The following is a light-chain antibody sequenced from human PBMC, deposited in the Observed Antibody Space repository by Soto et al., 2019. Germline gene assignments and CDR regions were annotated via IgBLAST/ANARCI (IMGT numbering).Light chain of an antibody. CDR1: SSDVGGYNY. Sequence: QSALTQPASVSGSPGQSIAISCTGTSSDVGGYNYVSWYQQHPGKAPKLMIYDVSNRPSGVSNRFSGSKSGNTASLPISGLQAEDEADYYCSSYTTSTTWVFGGGTQLTV. J-gene: IGLJ3*02. CDR2: DVS. V-gene: IGLV2-14*03. CDR3: SSYTTSTTWV.